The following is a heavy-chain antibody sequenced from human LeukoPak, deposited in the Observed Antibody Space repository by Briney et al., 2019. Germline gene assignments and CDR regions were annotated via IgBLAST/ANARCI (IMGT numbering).Heavy chain of an antibody. CDR3: ARVLVYSPLRAEYFQH. Sequence: GASVKVSCKASGGTFSSYAISWVRQAPGQGLEWMGGIIPISGTANYAQKFQGRATITADESTSTAYMELSSLRSEDTAVYYCARVLVYSPLRAEYFQHWGQGTLVTVSS. CDR1: GGTFSSYA. CDR2: IIPISGTA. D-gene: IGHD5-18*01. J-gene: IGHJ1*01. V-gene: IGHV1-69*13.